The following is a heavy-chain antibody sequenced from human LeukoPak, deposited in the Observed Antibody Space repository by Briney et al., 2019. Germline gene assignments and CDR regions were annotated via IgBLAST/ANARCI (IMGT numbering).Heavy chain of an antibody. D-gene: IGHD3-10*01. Sequence: GESLKISCKGSGYSFTSYWLGWVRQMPGKGLEWMGIIYPGDSDTRYSPSFQGQVTISADKSISTAYLQWSSLKASDTAMYYCARYYYGSGSSSDHFDYWGQGTLVTVSS. CDR1: GYSFTSYW. CDR2: IYPGDSDT. J-gene: IGHJ4*02. CDR3: ARYYYGSGSSSDHFDY. V-gene: IGHV5-51*01.